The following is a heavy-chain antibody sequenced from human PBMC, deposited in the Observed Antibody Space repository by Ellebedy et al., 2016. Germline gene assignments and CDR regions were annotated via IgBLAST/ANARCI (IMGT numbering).Heavy chain of an antibody. J-gene: IGHJ2*01. CDR1: GFTFSVYW. D-gene: IGHD3-9*01. CDR2: VNGDGTGT. Sequence: GGSLRLXCAASGFTFSVYWMHWVRQAPGKGLVWVSRVNGDGTGTTYADSVKGRFTISRDNANNKVYLQMNSLRAEDTAVYYCATGAGYYYDFWGRGTLVTVSS. V-gene: IGHV3-74*01. CDR3: ATGAGYYYDF.